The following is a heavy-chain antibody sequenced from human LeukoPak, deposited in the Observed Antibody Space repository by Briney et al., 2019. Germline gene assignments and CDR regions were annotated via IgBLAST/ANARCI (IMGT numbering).Heavy chain of an antibody. J-gene: IGHJ1*01. V-gene: IGHV4-59*08. D-gene: IGHD2-21*02. CDR1: GGSISSYY. Sequence: SETLSLTCTVSGGSISSYYWSWIRQPPGKGLEWIGYIYYSGTTNYNPSLKSRVTISIDMSKNQFSLKLSSVTAADTAVYYCARHAYCGGDCYSYIQHWGQGTLVTVSS. CDR2: IYYSGTT. CDR3: ARHAYCGGDCYSYIQH.